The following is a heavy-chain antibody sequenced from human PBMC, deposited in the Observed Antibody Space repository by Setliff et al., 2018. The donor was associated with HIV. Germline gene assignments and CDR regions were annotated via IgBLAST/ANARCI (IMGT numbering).Heavy chain of an antibody. CDR1: GGSVNSYH. D-gene: IGHD7-27*01. Sequence: SETLSLTCSVSGGSVNSYHWTWIRQPAGKGLEWIGRIYTSGSTNYNPSLKSRLSMSIDTSKNHFSLRLTSVTAADTAVYYCARDLPELTGRSFDPWGQGIQVTV. J-gene: IGHJ5*02. V-gene: IGHV4-4*07. CDR2: IYTSGST. CDR3: ARDLPELTGRSFDP.